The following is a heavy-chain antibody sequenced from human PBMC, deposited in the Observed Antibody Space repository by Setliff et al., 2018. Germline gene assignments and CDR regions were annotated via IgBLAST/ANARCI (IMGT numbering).Heavy chain of an antibody. CDR2: INPDSGDA. D-gene: IGHD2-15*01. J-gene: IGHJ6*02. Sequence: ASVKVSCQSSGYIFTDYYIHWVRQAPGQGLEWMGWINPDSGDANYGPNFQGWVTMTRDTSIDTAYLDLSRLKSDDTAVYYCSRERSRRHCYGGSCDFYYYGLDVWGQGTTVTVSS. CDR3: SRERSRRHCYGGSCDFYYYGLDV. V-gene: IGHV1-2*04. CDR1: GYIFTDYY.